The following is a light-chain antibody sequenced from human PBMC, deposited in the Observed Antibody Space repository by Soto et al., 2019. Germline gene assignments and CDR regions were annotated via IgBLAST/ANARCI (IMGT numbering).Light chain of an antibody. CDR2: DTN. Sequence: QSVLTQPTSVSAAPGQQVTISCSGETSNIGNNYVYWYQQLPGTATKLSIYDTNNRPSGIPDRFSGYKSGTSATLGITGLQTGDEAVDYCGAWDSSLSGVLFGGGTQLNVL. CDR3: GAWDSSLSGVL. V-gene: IGLV1-51*01. J-gene: IGLJ2*01. CDR1: TSNIGNNY.